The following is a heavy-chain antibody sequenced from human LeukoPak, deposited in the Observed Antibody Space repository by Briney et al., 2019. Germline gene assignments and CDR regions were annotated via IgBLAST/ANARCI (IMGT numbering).Heavy chain of an antibody. CDR1: RYTFTGYY. D-gene: IGHD1-14*01. J-gene: IGHJ4*02. CDR2: INANSGGT. CDR3: ARDFNPRASANDY. Sequence: ASVTVSCKASRYTFTGYYMHWVRQAPGQGLEWMGWINANSGGTNYAQKFQCRVTMTRDTSISTAYMELSRLRSDDTAVYYCARDFNPRASANDYWGQGTLVTVSS. V-gene: IGHV1-2*02.